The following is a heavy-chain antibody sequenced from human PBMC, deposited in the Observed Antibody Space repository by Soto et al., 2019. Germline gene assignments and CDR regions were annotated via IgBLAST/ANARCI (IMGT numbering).Heavy chain of an antibody. CDR3: ARQSEYYYATGRAAPLYDMDV. CDR1: GGSLTSYY. J-gene: IGHJ6*02. Sequence: PSETLSLTCTVSGGSLTSYYWGWIRQPPGKGLEWIGNIYYSGSTYYNPSLKSRVTVSVDTTKNQFSLKLSSVTAADTAMYYCARQSEYYYATGRAAPLYDMDVWGQGTTVTVSS. CDR2: IYYSGST. V-gene: IGHV4-39*01. D-gene: IGHD3-10*01.